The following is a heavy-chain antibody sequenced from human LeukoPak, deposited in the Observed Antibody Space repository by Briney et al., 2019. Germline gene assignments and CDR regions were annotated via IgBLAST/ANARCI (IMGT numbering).Heavy chain of an antibody. D-gene: IGHD4-17*01. CDR1: GGSVSSGSYY. CDR3: ARVGPGDYGLDFDY. V-gene: IGHV4-61*01. CDR2: IYYSGST. Sequence: SETLSLTCTVSGGSVSSGSYYWSWIRQPPGKGLEWIGYIYYSGSTNYNPSLKSRVTISVHTSKNQFSLKLSSVTAADTAVYYCARVGPGDYGLDFDYWGQGTLVNVSS. J-gene: IGHJ4*02.